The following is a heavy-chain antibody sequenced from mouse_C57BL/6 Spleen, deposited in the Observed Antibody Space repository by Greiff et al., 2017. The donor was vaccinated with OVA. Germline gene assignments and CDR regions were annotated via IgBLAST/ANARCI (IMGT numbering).Heavy chain of an antibody. J-gene: IGHJ4*01. Sequence: QVQLQQPGAELVKPGASVKLSCKASGYTFTSYWMQWVKQRPGQGLEWIGEIDPSDSYTNYNQKFTGKATLTVDTSSSTAYMQLSSLTSEDSAVYYCARSIYDLTRYYYAMDYWGQGTSVTVSS. CDR3: ARSIYDLTRYYYAMDY. V-gene: IGHV1-50*01. CDR1: GYTFTSYW. CDR2: IDPSDSYT. D-gene: IGHD2-3*01.